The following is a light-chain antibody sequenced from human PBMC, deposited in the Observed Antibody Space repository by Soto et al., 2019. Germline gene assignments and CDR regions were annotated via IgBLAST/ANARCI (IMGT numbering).Light chain of an antibody. CDR3: QQYGSSPRK. Sequence: EIVLTQSPGTLSLSPGERATLSCRASQSVSSSYLAWYQQKPGQAPRLLIYGASSRATGIPDRFSGSGSGTDFTLTIRRLEPEDFEVYYCQQYGSSPRKFGQGTKVDIK. V-gene: IGKV3-20*01. CDR1: QSVSSSY. CDR2: GAS. J-gene: IGKJ1*01.